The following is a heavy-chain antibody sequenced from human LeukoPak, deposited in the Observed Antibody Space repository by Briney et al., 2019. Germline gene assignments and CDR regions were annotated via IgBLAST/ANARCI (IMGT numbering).Heavy chain of an antibody. CDR2: MNPNSGNT. Sequence: VASVKVSCKASGYTFTSYDINWVRQATGQGLEWMGWMNPNSGNTGYAQKFQGRVTMTRNTSISTAYMELSSLRSEDTAVDYCARGYSSSWYKANWFDPWGQGTLVTVSS. CDR1: GYTFTSYD. D-gene: IGHD6-13*01. V-gene: IGHV1-8*01. J-gene: IGHJ5*02. CDR3: ARGYSSSWYKANWFDP.